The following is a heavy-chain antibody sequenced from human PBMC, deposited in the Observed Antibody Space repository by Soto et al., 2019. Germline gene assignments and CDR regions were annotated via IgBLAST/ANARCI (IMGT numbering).Heavy chain of an antibody. CDR1: VFSFNKYW. D-gene: IGHD2-21*01. CDR3: HSSVVITPNVAIDQ. V-gene: IGHV3-74*01. Sequence: PGWCXGLSCSPSVFSFNKYWMHWVRQAPGKGLEWVSRISDAWSTTTYADSVKGRFTISRENAKNTFFLQMNSLRAEDTAVYYCHSSVVITPNVAIDQWGQATQVTVSS. CDR2: ISDAWSTT. J-gene: IGHJ4*02.